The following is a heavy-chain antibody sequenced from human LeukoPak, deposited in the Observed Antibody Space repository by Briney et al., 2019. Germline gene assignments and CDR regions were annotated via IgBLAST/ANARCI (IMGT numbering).Heavy chain of an antibody. Sequence: SETLSLTCTVSGGSISTYYWSWIRQSPGKGLEWIGYIYYSGTTNYNPSLKSRVTISVETSKNQFSLKLRSVTDADTAVYYCAREDPQTTVPEGLDVWGQGTTVTVSS. CDR1: GGSISTYY. D-gene: IGHD4-17*01. J-gene: IGHJ6*02. V-gene: IGHV4-59*01. CDR3: AREDPQTTVPEGLDV. CDR2: IYYSGTT.